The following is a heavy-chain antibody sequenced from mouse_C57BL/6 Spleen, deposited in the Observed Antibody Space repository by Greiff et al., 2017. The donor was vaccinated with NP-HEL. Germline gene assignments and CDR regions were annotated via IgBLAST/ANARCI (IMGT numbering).Heavy chain of an antibody. Sequence: VQGVESGAELAKPGASVKLSCKASGYTFTSYWMHWVKPRPGQGLEWIGYINPSSGYTKYNQKFKDKATLTADKSSSTAYMQLSSLTYEDSAVYYCARSDGSSSAWFAYWGQGTLVTVSA. J-gene: IGHJ3*01. CDR1: GYTFTSYW. V-gene: IGHV1-7*01. CDR2: INPSSGYT. D-gene: IGHD1-1*01. CDR3: ARSDGSSSAWFAY.